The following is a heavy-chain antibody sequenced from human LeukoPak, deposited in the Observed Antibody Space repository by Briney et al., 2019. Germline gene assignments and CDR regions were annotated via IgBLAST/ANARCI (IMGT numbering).Heavy chain of an antibody. Sequence: GGSLRLSCAASGFTFSSYNMNWVRQAPGKGLEWVSSITSSSSYIYYADSVKGRFTISRDNAKNSLYLQMNSLRAEDTAVYYCARDYDLDAFDIWGQGTMVTVSS. CDR2: ITSSSSYI. CDR3: ARDYDLDAFDI. V-gene: IGHV3-21*01. CDR1: GFTFSSYN. D-gene: IGHD3-22*01. J-gene: IGHJ3*02.